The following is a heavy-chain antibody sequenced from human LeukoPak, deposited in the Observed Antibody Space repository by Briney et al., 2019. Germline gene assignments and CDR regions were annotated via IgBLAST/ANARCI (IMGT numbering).Heavy chain of an antibody. V-gene: IGHV4-59*01. Sequence: PSETLSLTCTVSGGSISSYYWSWIRQPPGKGLEWIGYIYYRGSTKYNPSLKSRVTISVDASKTQFSLKLNSVTAADTAVYYCARGSRELYYFDYWGQGTLATVSS. D-gene: IGHD1-7*01. CDR1: GGSISSYY. CDR2: IYYRGST. J-gene: IGHJ4*02. CDR3: ARGSRELYYFDY.